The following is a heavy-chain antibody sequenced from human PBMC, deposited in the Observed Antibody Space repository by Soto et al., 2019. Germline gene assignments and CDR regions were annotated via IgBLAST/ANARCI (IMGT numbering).Heavy chain of an antibody. D-gene: IGHD2-21*02. Sequence: QVQLVQSGAEVKKPGSSVKVSCKASGGTFSSYAISWVRQAPGQGLEWMGGIIPIFGTANYAQKFQGRVTITADESTSTAYMELSSLRSEDTAVYYCARGGVTAIKGYYSYGMDVWGQGPTVTVSS. CDR2: IIPIFGTA. J-gene: IGHJ6*02. CDR3: ARGGVTAIKGYYSYGMDV. CDR1: GGTFSSYA. V-gene: IGHV1-69*01.